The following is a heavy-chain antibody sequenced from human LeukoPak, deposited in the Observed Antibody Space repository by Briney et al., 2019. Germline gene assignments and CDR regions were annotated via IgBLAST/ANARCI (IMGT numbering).Heavy chain of an antibody. CDR1: GYTFTTYG. D-gene: IGHD1-26*01. CDR2: ISTHNAKT. Sequence: ASVKVSCKASGYTFTTYGIIWVRQAPGQGLEWMGWISTHNAKTKYAQNLQGRVAMTTDTSTSTVYMELRSLTSDDTAVYYCARDTGSNFFDPWGQGTLVTVAS. V-gene: IGHV1-18*01. J-gene: IGHJ5*02. CDR3: ARDTGSNFFDP.